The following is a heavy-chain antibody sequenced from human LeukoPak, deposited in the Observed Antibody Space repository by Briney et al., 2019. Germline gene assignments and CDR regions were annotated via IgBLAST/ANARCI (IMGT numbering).Heavy chain of an antibody. CDR3: ARAYAPVAPYYYYYGMDV. J-gene: IGHJ6*02. D-gene: IGHD6-19*01. Sequence: SETLSLTCTVSGGSISSYYWIWIRQPPGKGLGWIGYIYYSGSTNYNPSLKSRVTISVDTSKNQFSLKLSSVTAADTAVYYCARAYAPVAPYYYYYGMDVWGQGTTVTVSS. CDR2: IYYSGST. CDR1: GGSISSYY. V-gene: IGHV4-59*01.